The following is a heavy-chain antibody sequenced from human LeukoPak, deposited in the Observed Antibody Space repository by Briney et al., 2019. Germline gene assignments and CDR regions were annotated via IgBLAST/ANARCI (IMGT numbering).Heavy chain of an antibody. V-gene: IGHV4-59*01. J-gene: IGHJ6*03. D-gene: IGHD6-13*01. CDR2: IYYSGST. CDR3: ARASYSSIGPYDYYYLDV. CDR1: GGSISSYY. Sequence: SETLSLTCTVSGGSISSYYWNWIRQSPGKGLEWSGYIYYSGSTNYNPSLKSRVTISVDTSENQFSLKLSSVTAADTAVYYCARASYSSIGPYDYYYLDVWGKGTTVTVSS.